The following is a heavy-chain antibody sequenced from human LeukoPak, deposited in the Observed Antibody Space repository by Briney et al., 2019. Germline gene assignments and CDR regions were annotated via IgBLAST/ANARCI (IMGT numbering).Heavy chain of an antibody. CDR1: GFTFSDYC. V-gene: IGHV3-11*01. J-gene: IGHJ4*02. CDR2: ISSSGSTI. CDR3: ARGKDGYKRGYPLGFDY. D-gene: IGHD5-24*01. Sequence: GGSLRLSCAASGFTFSDYCMSWLRQAPGKGLEWVSYISSSGSTIYYADSVKGRFTISRDNAKNSLYLQMNSLRAEDTAVYYCARGKDGYKRGYPLGFDYWGQGTLVTVSS.